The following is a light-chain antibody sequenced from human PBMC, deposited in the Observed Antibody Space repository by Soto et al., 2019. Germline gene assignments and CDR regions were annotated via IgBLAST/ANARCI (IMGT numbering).Light chain of an antibody. CDR2: HAS. Sequence: EIVLTQSPGTLSLSPGEVVTLSCRASQSVSRSFLAWYQQKHGQPPRPLIHHASGRATGIPYRLSGSGSGTDFTLPVRRLEPEALAVYYCQQSGSSPPPFGQATKLEI. CDR3: QQSGSSPPP. CDR1: QSVSRSF. J-gene: IGKJ2*01. V-gene: IGKV3-20*01.